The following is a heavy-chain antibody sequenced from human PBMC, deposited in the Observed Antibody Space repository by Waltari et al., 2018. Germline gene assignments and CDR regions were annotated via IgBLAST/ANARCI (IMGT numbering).Heavy chain of an antibody. J-gene: IGHJ4*02. CDR2: INNEWSII. Sequence: DVQVVESGGGLVRPGGSLRLSCTGSGFNFSNYFLHWVRQPPGKGPVWVARINNEWSIINYADSVKGRFTISRDNAKSTVYLQMNNLRGEDTALYYCLNYDFDSWGQGTLVTVSS. D-gene: IGHD1-7*01. V-gene: IGHV3-74*01. CDR1: GFNFSNYF. CDR3: LNYDFDS.